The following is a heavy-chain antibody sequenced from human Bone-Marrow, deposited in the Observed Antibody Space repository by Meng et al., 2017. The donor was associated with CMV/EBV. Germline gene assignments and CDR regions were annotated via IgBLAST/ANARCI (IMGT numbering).Heavy chain of an antibody. V-gene: IGHV4-39*07. J-gene: IGHJ4*02. Sequence: GSLRLSCTVSGGSISSSSYYWGWIRQPPGKGLEWIGSIYYSGSTYYNPSLKSRVTISVDTSKNQFSLKLSSVTAADTAVYYCAREGGLLWFGEPWGGPDYCGQGTLVTVSS. CDR2: IYYSGST. CDR3: AREGGLLWFGEPWGGPDY. CDR1: GGSISSSSYY. D-gene: IGHD3-10*01.